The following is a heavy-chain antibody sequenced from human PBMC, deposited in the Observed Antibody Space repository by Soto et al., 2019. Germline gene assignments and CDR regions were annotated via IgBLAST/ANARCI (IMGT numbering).Heavy chain of an antibody. CDR1: GGSISSSNW. Sequence: SETLSLTCAVSGGSISSSNWWSWVRQPPGKGLEWIGEIYHSGSTNYNPSLKSRVTISVDKSKNQFSLKLSSVTAADTAVYYCARSSTTDLPRYCSSTSCYAGGGYYYYGMDVWGQGTTVTVSS. V-gene: IGHV4-4*02. CDR2: IYHSGST. D-gene: IGHD2-2*01. CDR3: ARSSTTDLPRYCSSTSCYAGGGYYYYGMDV. J-gene: IGHJ6*02.